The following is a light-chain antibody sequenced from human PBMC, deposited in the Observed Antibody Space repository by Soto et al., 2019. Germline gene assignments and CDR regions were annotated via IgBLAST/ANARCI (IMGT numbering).Light chain of an antibody. J-gene: IGLJ2*01. CDR2: DVS. CDR1: SSDVGGYNY. V-gene: IGLV2-14*01. CDR3: SSYTSSSTLGVV. Sequence: QSALTQPASMSGSPGQSITISCTGTSSDVGGYNYVSWYQQHPGKDPKLMIYDVSNRPSGASNRFSGSKSGNTASLTISGLQAEDEADYYCSSYTSSSTLGVVFGGGTKLTVL.